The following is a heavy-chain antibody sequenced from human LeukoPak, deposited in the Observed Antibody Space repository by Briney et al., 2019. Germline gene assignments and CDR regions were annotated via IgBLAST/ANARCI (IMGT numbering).Heavy chain of an antibody. CDR3: AKGGVVPAE. Sequence: GRSLRLSCAASGFTFDDYAMHWVRQAPGKGLEWVSGISWNSGSIGYADSVKGRFTISRDNAKNSLYLQMNSLRAEDTALYYCAKGGVVPAEWGQGTLVTVSS. CDR2: ISWNSGSI. D-gene: IGHD2-2*01. CDR1: GFTFDDYA. V-gene: IGHV3-9*01. J-gene: IGHJ4*02.